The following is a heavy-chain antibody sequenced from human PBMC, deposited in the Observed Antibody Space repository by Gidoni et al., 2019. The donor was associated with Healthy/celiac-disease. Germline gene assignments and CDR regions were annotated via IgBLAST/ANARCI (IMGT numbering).Heavy chain of an antibody. J-gene: IGHJ4*02. CDR3: ARSPIVGAANFDY. CDR1: GGSISSGSSY. D-gene: IGHD1-26*01. V-gene: IGHV4-61*02. CDR2: IYTSGST. Sequence: QMQLQESGPGLVKPSQTLSLTCSVSGGSISSGSSYWSWIRQPAGKGLEWIGHIYTSGSTNYNPSLKSRVTISVDTSKNQFSLKLSSVTAADTAVYYCARSPIVGAANFDYWGQGTQVTVSS.